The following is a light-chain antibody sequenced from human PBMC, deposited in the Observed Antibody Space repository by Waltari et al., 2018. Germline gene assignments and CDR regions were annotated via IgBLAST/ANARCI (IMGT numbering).Light chain of an antibody. Sequence: EIVFTQSPSTLSLSPWERATLSRRASQSVSRYLAWYQQKHGQAHRLLIYDASNRATGIPARFSASGSGTDFTHTLSSLAPEDFAVYYCQQSSSWPYTFGQGTTLEIK. CDR3: QQSSSWPYT. CDR1: QSVSRY. CDR2: DAS. V-gene: IGKV3-11*01. J-gene: IGKJ2*01.